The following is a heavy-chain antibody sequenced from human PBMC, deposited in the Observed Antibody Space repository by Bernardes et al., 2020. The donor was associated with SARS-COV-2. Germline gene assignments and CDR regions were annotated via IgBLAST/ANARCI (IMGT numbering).Heavy chain of an antibody. CDR2: FDPEDGET. CDR3: ATGRIVGATSWFDP. Sequence: ASVKVSCKVSGYTLTELSMHWVRQAPGKGREWMGGFDPEDGETIYAQKFQGRVTMTEDTSTDTAYMELSSLRSEDTAVYYCATGRIVGATSWFDPWGQGTLVTVSS. CDR1: GYTLTELS. J-gene: IGHJ5*02. V-gene: IGHV1-24*01. D-gene: IGHD1-26*01.